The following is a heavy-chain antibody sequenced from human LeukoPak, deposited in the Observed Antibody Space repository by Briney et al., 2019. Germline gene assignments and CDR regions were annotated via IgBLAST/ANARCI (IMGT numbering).Heavy chain of an antibody. CDR2: TNHSGST. D-gene: IGHD5-18*01. V-gene: IGHV4-34*01. J-gene: IGHJ2*01. CDR3: ARGQSGTAIPRAGRYFDL. CDR1: GGSFSGYY. Sequence: SETLSLTCAVYGGSFSGYYWSWIRQPPGKGLEWIGETNHSGSTNYNPSLKSRVTISVDTSKNQFSLKLSSVTAADTAVYYCARGQSGTAIPRAGRYFDLWGRGTLVTVSS.